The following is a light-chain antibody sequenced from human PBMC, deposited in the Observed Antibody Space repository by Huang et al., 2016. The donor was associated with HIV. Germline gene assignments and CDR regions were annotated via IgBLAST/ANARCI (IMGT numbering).Light chain of an antibody. V-gene: IGKV3-11*01. CDR2: DAS. J-gene: IGKJ1*01. CDR3: QQRTHWPWT. CDR1: QSVSRY. Sequence: EVVLTQSPPTLSLSPGARATLSCRASQSVSRYLAWYHQKPGQAPRLLIYDASNRATGIPARFSGSGSGTDFTLTISSLEPEDFAVYYCQQRTHWPWTFGQGTKVEIQ.